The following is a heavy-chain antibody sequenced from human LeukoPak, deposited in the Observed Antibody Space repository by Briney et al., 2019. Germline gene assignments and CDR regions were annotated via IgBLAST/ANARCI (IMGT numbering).Heavy chain of an antibody. J-gene: IGHJ4*02. CDR3: AKDLRGCSSTSCYEGTN. CDR1: GFTFSSYG. D-gene: IGHD2-2*01. CDR2: ISYDGSNK. Sequence: PGRSLRLSCAASGFTFSSYGMHWVRQAPGKGLEWVAVISYDGSNKYYADSVKGRFTISRDNSKNTLYLQMNSHLAEGTAVYYGAKDLRGCSSTSCYEGTNWGQGTLVTVSS. V-gene: IGHV3-30*18.